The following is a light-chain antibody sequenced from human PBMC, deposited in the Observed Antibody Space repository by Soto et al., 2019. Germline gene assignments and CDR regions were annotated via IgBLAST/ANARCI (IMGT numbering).Light chain of an antibody. Sequence: QSVLTQPASVSGSPGQSITISCTGTSSDVGSYNLVSWYQQHPGKAPILMIYEGSKRPSGVSNRFSGSKSGNTASLTISGLQAEDEADYYCCSYAGVVFGGGTKLTVL. CDR2: EGS. V-gene: IGLV2-23*01. CDR1: SSDVGSYNL. J-gene: IGLJ2*01. CDR3: CSYAGVV.